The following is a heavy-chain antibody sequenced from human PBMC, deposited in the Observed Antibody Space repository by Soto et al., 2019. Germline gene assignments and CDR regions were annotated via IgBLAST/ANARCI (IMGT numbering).Heavy chain of an antibody. Sequence: GGSLRLSCAASGFTFSSYVMHWVRQAPGKGLEWVAVIWYDGSNKYYADSVKGRFTISRDNSKNTLYLQMNSLRAEDTAVYYCARDLKQDWNYAGGKDYWGQGTLVTVSS. CDR2: IWYDGSNK. D-gene: IGHD1-7*01. CDR3: ARDLKQDWNYAGGKDY. CDR1: GFTFSSYV. V-gene: IGHV3-33*01. J-gene: IGHJ4*02.